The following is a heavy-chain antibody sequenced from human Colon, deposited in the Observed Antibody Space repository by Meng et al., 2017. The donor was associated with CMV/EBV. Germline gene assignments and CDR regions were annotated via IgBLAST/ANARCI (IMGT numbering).Heavy chain of an antibody. CDR2: ISSSSSYI. CDR1: GFTFSSYS. V-gene: IGHV3-21*01. D-gene: IGHD1-26*01. J-gene: IGHJ6*02. Sequence: GESLKISCAASGFTFSSYSMNWVRQAPGKGLEWVSSISSSSSYIYYADSVKGRFTISRDNAKNSLYLQMNSLRAEDTAVYYCARQGSYYYYGMDVWGQGTMVTVSS. CDR3: ARQGSYYYYGMDV.